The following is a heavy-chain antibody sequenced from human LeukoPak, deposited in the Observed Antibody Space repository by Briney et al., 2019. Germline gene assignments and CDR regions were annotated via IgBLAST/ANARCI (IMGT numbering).Heavy chain of an antibody. D-gene: IGHD2-15*01. CDR2: IYYSGST. CDR3: ARAGYCSGGSCYSRYNWFDP. V-gene: IGHV4-59*12. CDR1: GGSISSYY. Sequence: SETLSLTCTVSGGSISSYYWSWIRQPPGKGLEWIGYIYYSGSTNYNPSLKSRVTISVDTSKNQFSLKLSSVTAADTAVYYCARAGYCSGGSCYSRYNWFDPWGQGTLVTVSS. J-gene: IGHJ5*02.